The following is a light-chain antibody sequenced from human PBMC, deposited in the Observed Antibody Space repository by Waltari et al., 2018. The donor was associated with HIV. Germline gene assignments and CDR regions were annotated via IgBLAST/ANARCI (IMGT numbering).Light chain of an antibody. Sequence: QSALTQPASVSGSPGQSITISCTGTNSDVGNYNLVSWYRQHPDEAPKRLIFEVTRRPSGVSDRFSGSKSGNTASLTISGLQAEDEADYYCCSYAGSDTLVFGGGTKLTVL. CDR3: CSYAGSDTLV. J-gene: IGLJ3*02. CDR1: NSDVGNYNL. CDR2: EVT. V-gene: IGLV2-23*02.